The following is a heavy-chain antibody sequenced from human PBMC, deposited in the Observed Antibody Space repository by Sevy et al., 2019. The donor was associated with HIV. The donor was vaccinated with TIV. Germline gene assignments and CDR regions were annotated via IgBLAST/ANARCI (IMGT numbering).Heavy chain of an antibody. CDR2: ITRNSYEAYGGTT. CDR1: GFTFDDYA. CDR3: TRGLATADTPEYYFDY. Sequence: GGSLRLSCTTSGFTFDDYAMSWIRQPPGKGLEWVAFITRNSYEAYGGTTDYAASVKGRFIISRDDSKSIAYLQMNSLKTEDTAFYYCTRGLATADTPEYYFDYWGQRTLVTVSS. V-gene: IGHV3-49*03. J-gene: IGHJ4*02. D-gene: IGHD5-12*01.